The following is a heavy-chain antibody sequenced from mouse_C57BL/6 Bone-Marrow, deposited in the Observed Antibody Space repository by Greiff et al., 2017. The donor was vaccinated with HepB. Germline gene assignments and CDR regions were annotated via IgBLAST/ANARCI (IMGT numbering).Heavy chain of an antibody. CDR2: ISNLAYSI. J-gene: IGHJ4*01. D-gene: IGHD2-1*01. V-gene: IGHV5-15*01. Sequence: EVKVVESGGGLVQPGGSLKLSCAASGFTFSDYGMAWVRQAPRKGPEWVAFISNLAYSIYYADTVTGRFTISRENAKNTLYLEMSSLRSEDTAMYYCARGDYGKAMDYWGQGTSVTVSS. CDR1: GFTFSDYG. CDR3: ARGDYGKAMDY.